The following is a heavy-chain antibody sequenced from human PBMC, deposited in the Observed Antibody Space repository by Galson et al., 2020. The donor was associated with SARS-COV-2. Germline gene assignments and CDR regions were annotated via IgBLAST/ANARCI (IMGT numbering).Heavy chain of an antibody. CDR1: GFTFSSYS. J-gene: IGHJ4*02. CDR2: ISSSSSYI. Sequence: GGSLRLSCAASGFTFSSYSMNWVRQAPGKGLEWVSSISSSSSYIYYADSVKGRFTISRDNAKNSLYLQMNSLRAEDTAVYYCARDRGIHYYDSSGYSDYWGQGTLVTVSS. CDR3: ARDRGIHYYDSSGYSDY. D-gene: IGHD3-22*01. V-gene: IGHV3-21*01.